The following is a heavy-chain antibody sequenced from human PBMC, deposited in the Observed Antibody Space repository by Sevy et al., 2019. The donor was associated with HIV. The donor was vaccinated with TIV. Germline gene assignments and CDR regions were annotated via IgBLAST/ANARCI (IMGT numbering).Heavy chain of an antibody. CDR3: AKDGRGYDDDTRDYYDTSDYYQNGGMDV. CDR1: GFRFSNYA. Sequence: GGSLRLSCSASGFRFSNYAVHWVRQAPGKGLEWVARISHDGSDHYYADSVKGRFSISRGNSKNTLYLQMNSLRREDTAVYYCAKDGRGYDDDTRDYYDTSDYYQNGGMDVWGQGTTVTVSS. V-gene: IGHV3-30*18. D-gene: IGHD3-22*01. CDR2: ISHDGSDH. J-gene: IGHJ6*02.